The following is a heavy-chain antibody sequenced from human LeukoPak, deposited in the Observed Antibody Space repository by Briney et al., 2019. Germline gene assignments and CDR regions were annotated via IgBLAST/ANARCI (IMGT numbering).Heavy chain of an antibody. Sequence: GGSLRLSCAASGFTFSSYEMNWVRQAPGKGLEWVSYISSSGSTIYYADSVKGRFTISSDNAKNSLYLQMNSLRAEDTAVYYCARDVLWFGKFQPPYFDYWGQGTLVTVSS. CDR1: GFTFSSYE. CDR2: ISSSGSTI. D-gene: IGHD3-10*01. J-gene: IGHJ4*02. V-gene: IGHV3-48*03. CDR3: ARDVLWFGKFQPPYFDY.